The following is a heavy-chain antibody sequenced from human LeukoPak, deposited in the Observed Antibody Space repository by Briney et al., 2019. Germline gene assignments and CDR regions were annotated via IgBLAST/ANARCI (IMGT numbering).Heavy chain of an antibody. Sequence: GASVKVSCKASGYTFTSYGISWVRQAPGQGLEWMGWISAYNGNTNYAQKLQGRVTMTTDTSTSTAYMELRSLRSDDTAVYYCARDDNVVVPAAYDYWGQGTLVTVSS. J-gene: IGHJ4*02. CDR3: ARDDNVVVPAAYDY. V-gene: IGHV1-18*01. D-gene: IGHD2-2*01. CDR2: ISAYNGNT. CDR1: GYTFTSYG.